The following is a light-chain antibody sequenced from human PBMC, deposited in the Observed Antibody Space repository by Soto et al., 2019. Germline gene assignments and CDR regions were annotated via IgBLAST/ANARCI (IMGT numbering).Light chain of an antibody. Sequence: QSVLTQPAAVSGSPGQSITISCTGTSSDFGGYNYVSWYQQHPGKAPKLMIYEVSNRPSGVSNRFSGSKSGNTASLTISGPQAEDEADYYCNSYAGTSYVFGTGTKVTVL. J-gene: IGLJ1*01. V-gene: IGLV2-14*01. CDR1: SSDFGGYNY. CDR2: EVS. CDR3: NSYAGTSYV.